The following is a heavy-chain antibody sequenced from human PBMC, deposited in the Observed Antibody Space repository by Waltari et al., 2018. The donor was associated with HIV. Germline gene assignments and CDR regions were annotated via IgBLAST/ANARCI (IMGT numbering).Heavy chain of an antibody. Sequence: QVHLQESGPGLVKPSQTLSLTCTVSGGSFSSGSYSGSWIGQPAGKGLEWIGRTYISGSTNYNPSLKSRVTILVDTSKNHFSLKLSSVTAADTGVYFCARERMAIGWLDPWGQGTLVTVSS. D-gene: IGHD2-21*01. J-gene: IGHJ5*02. CDR2: TYISGST. V-gene: IGHV4-61*02. CDR1: GGSFSSGSYS. CDR3: ARERMAIGWLDP.